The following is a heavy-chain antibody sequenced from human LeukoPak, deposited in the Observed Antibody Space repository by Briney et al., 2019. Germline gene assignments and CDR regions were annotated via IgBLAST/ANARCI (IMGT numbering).Heavy chain of an antibody. J-gene: IGHJ4*02. CDR3: AKEVRAYYDFWSGSPDY. CDR2: ISGSGGST. CDR1: GFTFSSYA. V-gene: IGHV3-23*01. D-gene: IGHD3-3*01. Sequence: GGSLRLSCAASGFTFSSYAMSWVRQAPGKGLEWVSAISGSGGSTYYADSVKGRFTISRDNSKNTLYLQMNSLRAEDTAVYYCAKEVRAYYDFWSGSPDYWGQGTLVTVSS.